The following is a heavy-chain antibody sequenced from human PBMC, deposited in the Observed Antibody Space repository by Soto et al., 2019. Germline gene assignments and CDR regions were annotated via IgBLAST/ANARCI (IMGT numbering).Heavy chain of an antibody. Sequence: QVQLVQSGAEVKKPGSSVKVSCKASGGTFSSYTISWVRQAPGQGLEWMGRIIPILGIANYAQKFQGRVTITADKSTSTAYMELSSPRSEDTAVYYCARDPRYCSSTSCYVDYWGQGTLVTVSS. D-gene: IGHD2-2*01. V-gene: IGHV1-69*08. CDR3: ARDPRYCSSTSCYVDY. J-gene: IGHJ4*02. CDR1: GGTFSSYT. CDR2: IIPILGIA.